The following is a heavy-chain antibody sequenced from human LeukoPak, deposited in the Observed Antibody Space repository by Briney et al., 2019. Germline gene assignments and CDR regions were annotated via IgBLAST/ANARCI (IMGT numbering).Heavy chain of an antibody. CDR1: SSYA. Sequence: SSYASGGVPHPPEQRLDWMRRSFPVFGTANYAQKVQGRVTITAVKSTSTAYMKLSSLRSEDTAVYYCARDGNAHSHYYYYMDVWGKGTTVTVSS. J-gene: IGHJ6*03. V-gene: IGHV1-69*06. CDR2: SFPVFGTA. D-gene: IGHD1-1*01. CDR3: ARDGNAHSHYYYYMDV.